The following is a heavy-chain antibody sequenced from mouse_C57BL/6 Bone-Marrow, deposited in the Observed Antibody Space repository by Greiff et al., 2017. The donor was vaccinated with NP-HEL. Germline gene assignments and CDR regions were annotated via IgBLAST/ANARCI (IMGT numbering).Heavy chain of an antibody. D-gene: IGHD2-4*01. J-gene: IGHJ3*01. CDR2: ISTYYGDA. CDR3: ARGGTYYDYVPWFAY. Sequence: VQLQQSGPELVRPGVSVKISCKGSGYTFTDYAMHWVKQSHAKSLEWIGVISTYYGDASYNQKFKDKATMPVDKSSSTAYRELARLTSEDSAVYYCARGGTYYDYVPWFAYWGQGTLVTVSA. CDR1: GYTFTDYA. V-gene: IGHV1-67*01.